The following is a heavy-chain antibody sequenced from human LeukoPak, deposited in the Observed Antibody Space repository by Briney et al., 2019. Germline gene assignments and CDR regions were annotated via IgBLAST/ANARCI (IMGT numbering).Heavy chain of an antibody. CDR2: ISYDGSNK. CDR1: GFTFSSYG. CDR3: AKDLDYGDLIDY. D-gene: IGHD4-17*01. Sequence: PGGSLRLSCAASGFTFSSYGMHWVRQAPGKGLEWVAVISYDGSNKYYADSVKGRFTISRDNSKNTLYLQMNSLRAEDTAVYYCAKDLDYGDLIDYWAREPWSPSPQ. J-gene: IGHJ4*02. V-gene: IGHV3-30*18.